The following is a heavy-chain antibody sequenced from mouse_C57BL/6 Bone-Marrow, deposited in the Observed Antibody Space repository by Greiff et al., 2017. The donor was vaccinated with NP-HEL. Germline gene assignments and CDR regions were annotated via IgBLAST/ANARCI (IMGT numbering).Heavy chain of an antibody. CDR3: ARGVFYYGSSYGDWYFDV. J-gene: IGHJ1*03. D-gene: IGHD1-1*01. CDR2: IYPRSGNT. CDR1: GYTFTSYG. Sequence: VMLVESGAELARPGASVKLSCKASGYTFTSYGISWVKQRTGQGLEWIGEIYPRSGNTYYNEKFKGKATLTADKSSSTAYMELRSLTSEDSAVYFCARGVFYYGSSYGDWYFDVWGTGTTVTVSS. V-gene: IGHV1-81*01.